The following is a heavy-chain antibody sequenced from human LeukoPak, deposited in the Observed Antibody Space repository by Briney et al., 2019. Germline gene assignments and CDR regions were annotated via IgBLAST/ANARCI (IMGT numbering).Heavy chain of an antibody. CDR2: INPNSGGT. J-gene: IGHJ5*02. D-gene: IGHD6-19*01. CDR3: ARNRVRYSSGWKNNNWFDP. CDR1: GYTFTGYY. Sequence: ASVKVSCKASGYTFTGYYMHWVRQAPGQGLEWMGWINPNSGGTNYAQKFQGRVTMTRDTSISTAYMELSRLRSDDTAVYYCARNRVRYSSGWKNNNWFDPWGQGTLVTVSS. V-gene: IGHV1-2*02.